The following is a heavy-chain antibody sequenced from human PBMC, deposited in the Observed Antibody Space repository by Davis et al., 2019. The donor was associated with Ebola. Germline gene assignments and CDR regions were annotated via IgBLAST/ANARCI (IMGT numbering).Heavy chain of an antibody. CDR3: ATDVASMRTDSYGFDM. CDR1: GFTFSSYW. V-gene: IGHV3-33*08. D-gene: IGHD2/OR15-2a*01. CDR2: IWYDGSNK. J-gene: IGHJ3*02. Sequence: PGGSLRLSCAASGFTFSSYWMSWVRQAPGKGLEWVAVIWYDGSNKYYADSVKGRFTISRDNSKNTLYLQMNSLRVEDTAVYYCATDVASMRTDSYGFDMWGQGTMVTVSS.